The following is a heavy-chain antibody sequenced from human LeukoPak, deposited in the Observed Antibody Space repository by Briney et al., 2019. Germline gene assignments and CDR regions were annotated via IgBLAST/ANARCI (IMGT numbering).Heavy chain of an antibody. Sequence: SGGSLRLSCAASGFTFSSYGMHWVRQAPGKGLEWVAVIWYDGSNKYYADSVKGRFTISRDNSKNTLYLRMNSLRAEDTAVYYCARGSLSWYYDSSGLIDYWGQGTLVTVSS. CDR2: IWYDGSNK. D-gene: IGHD3-22*01. CDR3: ARGSLSWYYDSSGLIDY. V-gene: IGHV3-33*01. J-gene: IGHJ4*02. CDR1: GFTFSSYG.